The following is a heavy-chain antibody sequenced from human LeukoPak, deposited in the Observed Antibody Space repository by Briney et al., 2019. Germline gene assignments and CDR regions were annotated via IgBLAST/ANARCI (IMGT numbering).Heavy chain of an antibody. Sequence: SETLSLTCTVSGGSISSYYWSWIRQPPGKGLEWIGEINHSGSTNYDPSLKSRVTISVDTSKNQFSLKLSSVTAADTAVYYCATYSGSYSVWGQGTLVTVSS. CDR2: INHSGST. V-gene: IGHV4-34*01. D-gene: IGHD1-26*01. CDR1: GGSISSYY. CDR3: ATYSGSYSV. J-gene: IGHJ4*02.